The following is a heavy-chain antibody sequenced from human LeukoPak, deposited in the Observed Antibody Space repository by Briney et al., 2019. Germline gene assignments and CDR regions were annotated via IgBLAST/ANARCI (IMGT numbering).Heavy chain of an antibody. CDR2: IYSSGST. D-gene: IGHD6-19*01. V-gene: IGHV4-4*07. Sequence: SETLSLTCTVSGGSISSYYWSWIRQPAGKGLEWIGRIYSSGSTNYNPSLKSRVTMSADTSKNQFSLKLSSVTAADTAVHYCAGGGLVPFYFDYWGQGTLVTVPS. CDR3: AGGGLVPFYFDY. CDR1: GGSISSYY. J-gene: IGHJ4*02.